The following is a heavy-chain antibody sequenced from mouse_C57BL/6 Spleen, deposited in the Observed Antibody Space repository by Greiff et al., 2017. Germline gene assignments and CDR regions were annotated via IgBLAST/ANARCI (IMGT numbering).Heavy chain of an antibody. V-gene: IGHV5-17*01. CDR1: GFTFSDYG. J-gene: IGHJ4*01. D-gene: IGHD2-4*01. Sequence: EVKLVESGGGLVKPGGSLKLSCAASGFTFSDYGMHWVRQAPEQGLEWVAYISIGSSTIYYADTVKGRFTISRDNAKNTLCLQMTSLRSEDTAMYYCAREGLMPCYDYGRNYYAMYYRGQGTSVTVSS. CDR2: ISIGSSTI. CDR3: AREGLMPCYDYGRNYYAMYY.